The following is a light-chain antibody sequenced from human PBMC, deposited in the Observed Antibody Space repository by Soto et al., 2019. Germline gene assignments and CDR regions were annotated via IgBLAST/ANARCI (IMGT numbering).Light chain of an antibody. CDR3: QRYNNWPLT. J-gene: IGKJ4*01. Sequence: EIVLTQSPGTLSLSPGESATLSCRASRSLDSGQLAWYQQKVGRAPRLLIHDAFMRATGIPDRFSGSGSGTDFTLTIARLEPEDFAVYYCQRYNNWPLTFGGGTKVESK. CDR1: RSLDSGQ. CDR2: DAF. V-gene: IGKV3-20*01.